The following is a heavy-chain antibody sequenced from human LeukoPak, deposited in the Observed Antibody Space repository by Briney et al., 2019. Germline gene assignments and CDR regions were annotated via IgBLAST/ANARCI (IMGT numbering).Heavy chain of an antibody. CDR1: GYSFSTYW. Sequence: GESLKISCKGSGYSFSTYWIGWVRQMPGKGLECLGVIYPGDSDTRYSPSFQGQVTISADKSISTAYLQWSSLKASDTAMYYCASPSITIYGMDVWGQGTTVTVSS. D-gene: IGHD3-3*01. V-gene: IGHV5-51*01. CDR3: ASPSITIYGMDV. CDR2: IYPGDSDT. J-gene: IGHJ6*02.